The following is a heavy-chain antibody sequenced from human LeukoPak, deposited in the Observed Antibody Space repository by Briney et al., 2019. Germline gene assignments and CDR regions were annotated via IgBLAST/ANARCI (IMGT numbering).Heavy chain of an antibody. CDR2: INKDGSST. V-gene: IGHV3-74*01. Sequence: PGGSLRLSCAASGFIFSSYWMHWVRQAPGKGLVWVSRINKDGSSTDYADSVKGRFTISRDNAKNTLYLQMNSLRAEVTAVYFCARVAGSSSQWGQGTLVTVSS. CDR1: GFIFSSYW. CDR3: ARVAGSSSQ. D-gene: IGHD6-6*01. J-gene: IGHJ4*02.